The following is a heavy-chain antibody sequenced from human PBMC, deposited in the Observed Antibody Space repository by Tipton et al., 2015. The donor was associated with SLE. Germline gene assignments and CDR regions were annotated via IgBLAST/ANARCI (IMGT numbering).Heavy chain of an antibody. CDR3: ARNSGSYWGYFQH. CDR2: IYYSGST. CDR1: GGSISSYY. J-gene: IGHJ1*01. Sequence: TLSLTCTVSGGSISSYYWSWIRQPPGKGLEWIGYIYYSGSTYYNPSLKSRVTISVDTSKNQFSLKLSSVTAADTAVYYCARNSGSYWGYFQHWGQGTLVTVSS. D-gene: IGHD1-26*01. V-gene: IGHV4-59*06.